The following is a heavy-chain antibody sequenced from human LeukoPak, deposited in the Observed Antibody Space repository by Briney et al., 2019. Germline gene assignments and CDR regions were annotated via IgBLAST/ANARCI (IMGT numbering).Heavy chain of an antibody. J-gene: IGHJ3*02. V-gene: IGHV3-49*04. D-gene: IGHD3-9*01. CDR1: GFTFGDYA. CDR3: TRDCDDILTGPAHDAFDI. CDR2: IRSKAYGGTT. Sequence: GGSLRLSCTASGFTFGDYAMSWVRQAPGKGLEWVGFIRSKAYGGTTEYAASVKGRFTISRDDSKSIAYLQMNSLKTEDTAVYYCTRDCDDILTGPAHDAFDIWGQGTMVTVSS.